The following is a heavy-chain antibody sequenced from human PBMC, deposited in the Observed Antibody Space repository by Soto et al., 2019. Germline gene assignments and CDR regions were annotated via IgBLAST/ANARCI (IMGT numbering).Heavy chain of an antibody. D-gene: IGHD6-13*01. V-gene: IGHV2-5*01. CDR1: GFSLSTTGVG. J-gene: IGHJ4*02. Sequence: GPTLVNPTQTLTLTCTFSGFSLSTTGVGVGWIRQPPGKALEWLALIYWHDDKPYSPSLKSRLTITKDASKNQVVLTMTDVDPVDTATYYCAHRGGAAVGLYYFGYWGPGTLVPVSS. CDR3: AHRGGAAVGLYYFGY. CDR2: IYWHDDK.